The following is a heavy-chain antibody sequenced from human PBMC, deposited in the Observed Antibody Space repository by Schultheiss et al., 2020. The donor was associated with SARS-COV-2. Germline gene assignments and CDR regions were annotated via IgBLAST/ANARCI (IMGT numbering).Heavy chain of an antibody. D-gene: IGHD1-14*01. CDR1: GGSISSSDYY. CDR3: AREPASDFDY. CDR2: VYYSGTS. Sequence: SETLSLTCTVSGGSISSSDYYWGWIRQSPGKGLEWVGSVYYSGTSYFNPSLKSRVTTSVDTTKNQFSLKLSSVTAADTAVYYCAREPASDFDYWGQGTLVTVSS. V-gene: IGHV4-39*02. J-gene: IGHJ4*02.